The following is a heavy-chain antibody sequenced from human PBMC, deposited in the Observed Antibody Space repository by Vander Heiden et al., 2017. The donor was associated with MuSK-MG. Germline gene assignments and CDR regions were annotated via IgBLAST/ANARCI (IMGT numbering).Heavy chain of an antibody. J-gene: IGHJ4*02. CDR1: GFTVSSNY. D-gene: IGHD3-22*01. CDR3: ARDLYYYDSSGPVRYFDY. Sequence: EVQLVESGGGLVQPGGSLRLSCAASGFTVSSNYMSWVRQAPGKGLEWVSVICSGGSTYYADSVKGRFTISRDNSKNTLYLQMNSLRAEDTAVYYCARDLYYYDSSGPVRYFDYWGQGTLVTVSS. V-gene: IGHV3-66*01. CDR2: ICSGGST.